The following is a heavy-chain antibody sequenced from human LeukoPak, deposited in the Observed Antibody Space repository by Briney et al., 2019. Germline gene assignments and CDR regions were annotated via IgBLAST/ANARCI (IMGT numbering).Heavy chain of an antibody. D-gene: IGHD6-19*01. V-gene: IGHV4-34*01. J-gene: IGHJ6*03. CDR1: AGSFSGYY. Sequence: PSETLSLTCAVYAGSFSGYYWSWVRQPPGKGLEWIGEINHSGSTNYNPSLKSRVTISVDTSKNQFSLKLSSVTAADTAVYYCARFLESRQWLPKYYYYYYMDVWGKGTTVTVSS. CDR3: ARFLESRQWLPKYYYYYYMDV. CDR2: INHSGST.